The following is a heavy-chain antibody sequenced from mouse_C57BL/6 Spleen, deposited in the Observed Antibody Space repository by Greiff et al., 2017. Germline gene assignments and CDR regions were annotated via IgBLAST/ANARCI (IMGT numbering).Heavy chain of an antibody. J-gene: IGHJ4*01. CDR3: AREGVTTSPYAMDY. D-gene: IGHD2-3*01. CDR1: GYSFTDYN. Sequence: VQLQQSGPELVKPGASVKISCKASGYSFTDYNMNWVKQSNGKSLEWIGVINPNYGTSSYNQKFKGKATLTVDQSSSTAYMQLNSLTSEDSAVYYCAREGVTTSPYAMDYWGQGTSVTVSS. CDR2: INPNYGTS. V-gene: IGHV1-39*01.